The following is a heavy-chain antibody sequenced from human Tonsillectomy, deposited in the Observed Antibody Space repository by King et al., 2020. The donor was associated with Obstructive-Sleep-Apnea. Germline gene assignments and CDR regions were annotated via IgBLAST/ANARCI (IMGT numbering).Heavy chain of an antibody. CDR1: GYTFTSYG. CDR3: ARDAILYYPMDV. D-gene: IGHD2-21*01. V-gene: IGHV1-18*04. Sequence: VQLVESGAEVKKPGASVKVSCKASGYTFTSYGISWVRQAPGQGLEWMGWISAYNGNTNYAQKPKGRVTMTTDTSTSTAYMALRSLRSDDTAVYYCARDAILYYPMDVWGQGTTVTVSS. CDR2: ISAYNGNT. J-gene: IGHJ6*02.